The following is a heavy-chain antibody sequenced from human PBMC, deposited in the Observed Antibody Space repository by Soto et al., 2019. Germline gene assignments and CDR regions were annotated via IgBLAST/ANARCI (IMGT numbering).Heavy chain of an antibody. Sequence: GTLSLTCAVSGGSISSSNWWRWVRQPPGKGLEWIGEIYHSGSTNYNPSLKSRVTISVDTSKNHFSLKLSSVTAADTAVYYCATQEVGGSYVYTFDPWGQGTLVTVSS. CDR1: GGSISSSNW. V-gene: IGHV4-4*02. D-gene: IGHD1-26*01. CDR2: IYHSGST. CDR3: ATQEVGGSYVYTFDP. J-gene: IGHJ5*02.